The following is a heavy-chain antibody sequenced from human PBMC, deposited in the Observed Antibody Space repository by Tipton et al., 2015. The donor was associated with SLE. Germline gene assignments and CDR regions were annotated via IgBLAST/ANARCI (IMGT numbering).Heavy chain of an antibody. J-gene: IGHJ4*02. D-gene: IGHD2-2*01. V-gene: IGHV4-59*01. CDR3: ARRVVPDY. Sequence: GLVKPSETLSLTCTVSGGSISSYYWSWIRQPPGKGLEWIGYIYYSGSTNYNPSLKSRVTISVDTSKNQFSLKLSSVTTADTAVYYCARRVVPDYWGQGTLVTVSS. CDR1: GGSISSYY. CDR2: IYYSGST.